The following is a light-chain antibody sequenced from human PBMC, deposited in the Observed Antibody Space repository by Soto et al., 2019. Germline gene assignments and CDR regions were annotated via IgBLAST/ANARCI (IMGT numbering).Light chain of an antibody. Sequence: QSALTQPPSASGSPGQSVTISCTGTSSDVGGYNYVSWYQQHPGKAPKLVIYEVNQRPSGVPDRFSGSKSGNTASLTVSGLQAEDEADYYCSSYAGSNSHVVFGGGTKLTVL. V-gene: IGLV2-8*01. CDR2: EVN. CDR3: SSYAGSNSHVV. CDR1: SSDVGGYNY. J-gene: IGLJ2*01.